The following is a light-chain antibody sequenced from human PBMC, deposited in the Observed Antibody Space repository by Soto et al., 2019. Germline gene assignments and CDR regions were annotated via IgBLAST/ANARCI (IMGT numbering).Light chain of an antibody. V-gene: IGKV3-20*01. J-gene: IGKJ1*01. Sequence: VLSQSPGRLSLSPGERATLSCRASQSVPSTYFAWYQQKSGQPPRLLISGTSNRATGIPDRFSGSGSGRDFTLTISRLEPEDFAVYFCQQFGNSPWTFGHGTKVDIK. CDR2: GTS. CDR3: QQFGNSPWT. CDR1: QSVPSTY.